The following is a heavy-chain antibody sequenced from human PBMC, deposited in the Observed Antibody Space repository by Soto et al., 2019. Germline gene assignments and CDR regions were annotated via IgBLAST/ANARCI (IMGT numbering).Heavy chain of an antibody. CDR3: AREDTTVTTNWYFDL. V-gene: IGHV4-31*03. J-gene: IGHJ2*01. Sequence: LSLTCTVSGGSISSGGYYWSWIRQHPGKGLEWIGYIYYSGSTYYNPPLKSRVTISVDTSKNQFSLKLSSVTAADTAVYYCAREDTTVTTNWYFDLWGRGTLVTVSS. CDR1: GGSISSGGYY. CDR2: IYYSGST. D-gene: IGHD4-17*01.